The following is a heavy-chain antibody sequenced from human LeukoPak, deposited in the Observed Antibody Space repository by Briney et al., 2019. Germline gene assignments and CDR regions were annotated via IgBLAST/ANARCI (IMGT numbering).Heavy chain of an antibody. J-gene: IGHJ4*02. Sequence: SQTLSLTCTVSGGSISSGSYYWSWIRQPAGKGLEWIGRIYTSGSTNYNPSLKSRVTMSVDTSKNQFSLKLSSVTAADTAVYYCARVVTFGALYYFDYWGQGTLVTVSS. D-gene: IGHD3/OR15-3a*01. CDR3: ARVVTFGALYYFDY. V-gene: IGHV4-61*02. CDR2: IYTSGST. CDR1: GGSISSGSYY.